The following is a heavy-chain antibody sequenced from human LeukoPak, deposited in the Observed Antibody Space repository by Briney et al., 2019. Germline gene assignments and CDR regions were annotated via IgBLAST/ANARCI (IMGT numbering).Heavy chain of an antibody. CDR2: IYYSGST. Sequence: SEPLSLTCTVSGGSISSYYWSWIRQPPGKGLEWIGYIYYSGSTNYNPSLKSRVTISVDTSKNQYSLKLSSVTAADTAVYYCARCTYYGDYDYWGQGTLVTVSS. V-gene: IGHV4-59*08. D-gene: IGHD4-17*01. CDR1: GGSISSYY. CDR3: ARCTYYGDYDY. J-gene: IGHJ4*02.